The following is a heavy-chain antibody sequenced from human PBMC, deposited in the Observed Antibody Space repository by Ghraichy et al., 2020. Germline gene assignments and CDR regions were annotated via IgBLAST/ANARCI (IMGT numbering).Heavy chain of an antibody. CDR1: GFTFSSYW. Sequence: GGSLRLSCAASGFTFSSYWMSWVRQVPGKGLEWVANIKQDGSEKYYVDSVKGRFTISRDNAKNSLYLQMNSLRVEDTAVYYCARGGIAARVFDYWGQGILVTVSS. CDR3: ARGGIAARVFDY. V-gene: IGHV3-7*01. CDR2: IKQDGSEK. D-gene: IGHD6-6*01. J-gene: IGHJ4*02.